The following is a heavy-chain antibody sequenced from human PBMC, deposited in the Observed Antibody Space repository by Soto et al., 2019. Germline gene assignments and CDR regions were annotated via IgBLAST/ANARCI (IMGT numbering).Heavy chain of an antibody. CDR2: INAGNGNT. CDR1: GYTFTSYA. J-gene: IGHJ4*02. V-gene: IGHV1-3*01. Sequence: GASVKVSCKASGYTFTSYAMHWVRQAPGQRLEWMGWINAGNGNTKYSQKFQGRVTITRDTSASTAYMELSSLRSEDTAVYYCARYYTDRVATIRVRCSGGRCYSGMDYWGQGTLVTVSS. D-gene: IGHD2-15*01. CDR3: ARYYTDRVATIRVRCSGGRCYSGMDY.